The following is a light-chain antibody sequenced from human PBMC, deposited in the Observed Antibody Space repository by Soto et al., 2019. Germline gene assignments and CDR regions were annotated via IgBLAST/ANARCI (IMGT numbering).Light chain of an antibody. Sequence: QPVLTQPASVSGSPGQSITISCTGTSTDVGKYNLVSWSQQHPGKAPKLMIYEGNKRPSGVSTRFSASKSGNTASLTISGLQAEDEADYYCYSYAGDSTLYVFGTGTKLTVL. V-gene: IGLV2-23*01. J-gene: IGLJ1*01. CDR1: STDVGKYNL. CDR2: EGN. CDR3: YSYAGDSTLYV.